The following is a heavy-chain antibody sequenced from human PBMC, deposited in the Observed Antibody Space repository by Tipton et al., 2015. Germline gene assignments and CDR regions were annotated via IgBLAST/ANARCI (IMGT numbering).Heavy chain of an antibody. V-gene: IGHV4-59*12. CDR2: IQYSGST. J-gene: IGHJ1*01. CDR3: ARASIIQGYYHDSSRYYLFNS. D-gene: IGHD3-22*01. CDR1: NDSISKYY. Sequence: TLSLTCSVSNDSISKYYWSWIRQPPGKELEWIGYIQYSGSTNYNPSLKSRVTISVDTSKNQFFLNLSSVTAADTAVYYCARASIIQGYYHDSSRYYLFNSWGQGTLVTVSS.